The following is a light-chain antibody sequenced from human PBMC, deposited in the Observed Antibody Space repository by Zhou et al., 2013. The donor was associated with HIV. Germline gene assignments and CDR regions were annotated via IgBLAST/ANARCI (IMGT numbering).Light chain of an antibody. J-gene: IGKJ5*01. V-gene: IGKV3-11*01. CDR1: QPVNSD. CDR3: QQRNSWPIT. CDR2: DAS. Sequence: VLTQSPGTLSLSPGERATFSCRASQPVNSDHLAWLQQKPGQAPRLLIYDASNRASGIPARFSGRGSGTDFTPTISSLEPEDFAVYYCQQRNSWPITFGQGTRLEIK.